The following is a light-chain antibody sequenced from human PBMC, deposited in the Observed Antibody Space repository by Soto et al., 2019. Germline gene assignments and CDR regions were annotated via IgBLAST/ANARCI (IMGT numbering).Light chain of an antibody. Sequence: QPASVSGSPGQSITISCTGTSSDVGGYNYVSWYQQHPGKAPKLMIYEVSNRPSGVSNRFSGSKSGNTASLTISGLQGEDEADYYCSSYTSSSTLEVVFGGGTKLTVL. CDR1: SSDVGGYNY. J-gene: IGLJ2*01. CDR3: SSYTSSSTLEVV. V-gene: IGLV2-14*01. CDR2: EVS.